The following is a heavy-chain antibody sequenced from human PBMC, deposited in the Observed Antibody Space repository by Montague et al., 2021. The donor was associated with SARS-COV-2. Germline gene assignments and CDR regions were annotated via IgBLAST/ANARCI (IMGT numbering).Heavy chain of an antibody. D-gene: IGHD3-22*01. CDR2: IYWDDDK. J-gene: IGHJ4*02. CDR1: GFSLSTSGVS. Sequence: PALVKPTQTLTLTCTFSGFSLSTSGVSVGWIRQPPGKALEWLALIYWDDDKRYSPSLKSRLTITKDTSKNQVVLTMTNMDPVDTATYYCAHSRYYYYDSSGYRVYYFDYWGQGTLVTVSS. V-gene: IGHV2-5*02. CDR3: AHSRYYYYDSSGYRVYYFDY.